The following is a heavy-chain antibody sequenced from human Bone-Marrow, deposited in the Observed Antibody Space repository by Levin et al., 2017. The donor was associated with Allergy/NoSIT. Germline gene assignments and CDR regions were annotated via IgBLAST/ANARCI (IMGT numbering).Heavy chain of an antibody. CDR1: GFTFSSYA. CDR2: ITTHGITT. Sequence: ASVKVSCAASGFTFSSYAMHWVRQPPGKGLEYVSAITTHGITTYYASSVRGRFLISRDDSKNTLYLQMGSLRSEDMAVYYCARGEEDHTGYYAPDYWGQGTVVSVSS. J-gene: IGHJ4*02. V-gene: IGHV3-64*01. CDR3: ARGEEDHTGYYAPDY. D-gene: IGHD3-9*01.